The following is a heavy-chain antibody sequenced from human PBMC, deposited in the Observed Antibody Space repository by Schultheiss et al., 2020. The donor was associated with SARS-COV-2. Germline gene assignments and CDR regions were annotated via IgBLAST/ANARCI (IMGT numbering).Heavy chain of an antibody. CDR2: IYWNDDK. Sequence: SGPTLVKPTQTLTLTCTFSGFSLSTSGVGVGWIRQPPGKALEWLALIYWNDDKRYSPSLKSRLTITKDTSKNQVVLTMTNMDPVDTATYYCAHVYDSSGSYSYYGMDVWGQGTTVTVSS. V-gene: IGHV2-5*01. CDR1: GFSLSTSGVG. D-gene: IGHD3-22*01. J-gene: IGHJ6*02. CDR3: AHVYDSSGSYSYYGMDV.